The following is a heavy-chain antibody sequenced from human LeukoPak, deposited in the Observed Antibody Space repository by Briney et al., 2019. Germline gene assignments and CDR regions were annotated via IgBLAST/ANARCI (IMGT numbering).Heavy chain of an antibody. J-gene: IGHJ6*02. Sequence: GGSLRLSCAASGFTFSNYDMHWVRQATGKGLEWVSAIGTAGDTYYPGSVKGRFTISTENAKHSLYLQMNSLRAGDTAVYYCARGPATVTASYYYYGMDVWGQGTTVTVSS. CDR3: ARGPATVTASYYYYGMDV. D-gene: IGHD4-17*01. V-gene: IGHV3-13*01. CDR2: IGTAGDT. CDR1: GFTFSNYD.